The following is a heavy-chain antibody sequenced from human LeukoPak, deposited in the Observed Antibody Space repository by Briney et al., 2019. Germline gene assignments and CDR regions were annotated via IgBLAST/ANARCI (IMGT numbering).Heavy chain of an antibody. CDR3: ARGAQEYYDFWSGRLTLWYFDL. D-gene: IGHD3-3*01. J-gene: IGHJ2*01. V-gene: IGHV4-59*01. Sequence: SETLSLTCTVSGGSISSYYWSWIRQPPGKGLEWIGYIYYSGSTHYNPSLKSRVTISVDTSKNQFSLKLSSVTAADTAVYYCARGAQEYYDFWSGRLTLWYFDLWGRGTLVTVSS. CDR1: GGSISSYY. CDR2: IYYSGST.